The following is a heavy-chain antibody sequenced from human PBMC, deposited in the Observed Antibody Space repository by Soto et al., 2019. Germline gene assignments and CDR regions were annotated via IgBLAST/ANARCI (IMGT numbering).Heavy chain of an antibody. Sequence: SETLSLTCTVSGGSISSYYWSWIRQPPGKGLEWIGYIYYSGSTNYNPSLKSRVTISVDTSKNQFSLKLSSVTAADTAVYYCARSPYSYGDGGFDYWGQGTLVTVSS. CDR2: IYYSGST. J-gene: IGHJ4*02. D-gene: IGHD5-18*01. V-gene: IGHV4-59*08. CDR3: ARSPYSYGDGGFDY. CDR1: GGSISSYY.